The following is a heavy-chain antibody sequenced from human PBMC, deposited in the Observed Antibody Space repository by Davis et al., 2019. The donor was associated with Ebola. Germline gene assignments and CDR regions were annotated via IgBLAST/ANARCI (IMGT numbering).Heavy chain of an antibody. Sequence: SVKVSCKASGGTFSSYAISWVRQAPGQGLEWMGGIIPIFGTANYAQKFQGRVTITADESTSPAYMELSSLRSEDTAVYYCATWGGQLVPNWFDPWGQGTLVTVSP. D-gene: IGHD6-6*01. J-gene: IGHJ5*02. CDR3: ATWGGQLVPNWFDP. V-gene: IGHV1-69*13. CDR1: GGTFSSYA. CDR2: IIPIFGTA.